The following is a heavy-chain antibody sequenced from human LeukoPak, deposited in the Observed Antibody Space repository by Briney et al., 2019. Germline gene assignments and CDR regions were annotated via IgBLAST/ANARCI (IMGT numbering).Heavy chain of an antibody. CDR3: ARDSPLGGY. CDR2: ISYGGSNK. J-gene: IGHJ4*02. V-gene: IGHV3-30*01. CDR1: GFTFSSYA. D-gene: IGHD2-15*01. Sequence: PGRSLRLSCAASGFTFSSYAMHWVRQAPGKGLEWVAVISYGGSNKYYADSVKGRFTISRDNSKNTLYLQMNSLRAEDTAVYYCARDSPLGGYWGQGTLVTVSS.